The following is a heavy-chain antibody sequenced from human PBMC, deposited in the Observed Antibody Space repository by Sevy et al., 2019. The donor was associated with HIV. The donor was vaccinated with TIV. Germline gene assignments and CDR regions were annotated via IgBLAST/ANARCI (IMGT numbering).Heavy chain of an antibody. V-gene: IGHV3-30-3*01. CDR2: ISYDGSNK. Sequence: GGSLRLSCAASGFTFSSYAMHWVRQAPGKGLEWVAVISYDGSNKYYADSVKGRFTISRDNSKNTLYLQMNSLRAEDTAVYYCARAKLPTHIVVVTAIPNSFDPWGQGTLVTLSS. CDR1: GFTFSSYA. D-gene: IGHD2-21*02. CDR3: ARAKLPTHIVVVTAIPNSFDP. J-gene: IGHJ5*02.